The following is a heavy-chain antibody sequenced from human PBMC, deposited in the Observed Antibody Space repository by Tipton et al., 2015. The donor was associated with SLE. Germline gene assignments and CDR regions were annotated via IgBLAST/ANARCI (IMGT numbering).Heavy chain of an antibody. J-gene: IGHJ4*02. CDR3: ARVGGGGTIDY. V-gene: IGHV4-59*01. CDR1: GGPISSYY. D-gene: IGHD2-15*01. Sequence: TLSLTCTVSGGPISSYYWSWIRQPPGKGLEWIGYIYYSGSPNYNPSLKSRVTISVDTSKNRFSLKLSSVTAADTAVYYCARVGGGGTIDYWGQGTLVTVSS. CDR2: IYYSGSP.